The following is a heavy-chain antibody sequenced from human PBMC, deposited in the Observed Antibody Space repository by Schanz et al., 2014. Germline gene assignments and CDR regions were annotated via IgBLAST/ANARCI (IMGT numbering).Heavy chain of an antibody. Sequence: EVQLVESGGGLVQPGRSLRLSCAASGFTFSSYGMSWVRQAPGKGLEWVSAISGSGGSTYYADSVKGRFTISRDNSKNSLCLQMNSLRAEDTALYYCARVLGGDEGLDQWGQGTLVTVSS. J-gene: IGHJ4*02. CDR3: ARVLGGDEGLDQ. D-gene: IGHD4-17*01. CDR1: GFTFSSYG. CDR2: ISGSGGST. V-gene: IGHV3-23*04.